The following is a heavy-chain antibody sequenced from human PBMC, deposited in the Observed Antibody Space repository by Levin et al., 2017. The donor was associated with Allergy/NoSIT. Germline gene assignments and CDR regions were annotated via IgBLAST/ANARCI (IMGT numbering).Heavy chain of an antibody. D-gene: IGHD6-13*01. CDR2: ISYDGSNK. CDR1: GFTFSSYA. V-gene: IGHV3-30-3*01. CDR3: ARAGYGSSSWYGGY. J-gene: IGHJ4*02. Sequence: GGSLRLSCAASGFTFSSYAMHWVRQAPGKGLEWVAVISYDGSNKYYADSVKGRFTISRDNSKNTLYLQMNSLRAEDTAVYYCARAGYGSSSWYGGYWGQGTLVTVSS.